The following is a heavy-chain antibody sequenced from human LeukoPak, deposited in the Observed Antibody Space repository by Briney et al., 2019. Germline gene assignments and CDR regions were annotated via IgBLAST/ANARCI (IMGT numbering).Heavy chain of an antibody. Sequence: SETLSLTCTVSGASVSSSYWSSIRQPPGKGLEWIGYIYYSRSTNYNPSLKSRVTISVDTSKNQFSLKLSSVTAADTAVYYCARGWDYYDTSGYRTSFNYWGQGTLVTVSS. CDR2: IYYSRST. CDR3: ARGWDYYDTSGYRTSFNY. CDR1: GASVSSSY. D-gene: IGHD3-22*01. V-gene: IGHV4-59*02. J-gene: IGHJ4*02.